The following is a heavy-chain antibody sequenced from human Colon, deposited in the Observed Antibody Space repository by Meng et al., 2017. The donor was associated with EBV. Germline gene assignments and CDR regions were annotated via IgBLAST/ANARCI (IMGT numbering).Heavy chain of an antibody. V-gene: IGHV4-34*01. CDR3: ARVPTTGYKDH. D-gene: IGHD3-9*01. Sequence: QVSRQQLGAGLLKPSETLSLTCTVNGGSFSGYVWSWVRQPPGKGMEWIGEVSHPGSANYNPSLKSRVTISVDASEKQFSLRLTSVTAADSAVYYCARVPTTGYKDHWGQGTLVTVSS. CDR1: GGSFSGYV. CDR2: VSHPGSA. J-gene: IGHJ4*02.